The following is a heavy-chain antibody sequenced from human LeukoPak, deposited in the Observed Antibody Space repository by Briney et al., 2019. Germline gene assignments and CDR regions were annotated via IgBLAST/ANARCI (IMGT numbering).Heavy chain of an antibody. V-gene: IGHV5-51*01. CDR3: ARDVGTTYYDFWSGYYKGMDAFDI. CDR1: GYSFTSYW. D-gene: IGHD3-3*01. Sequence: KNGESLKISCKGSGYSFTSYWISWVRQMPGKGLEWMGIIYPGDSDTRYSPSFQGQVTTSADKSISTAYLQWSSLKASDTAMYYCARDVGTTYYDFWSGYYKGMDAFDIWGQGTMVTVSS. CDR2: IYPGDSDT. J-gene: IGHJ3*02.